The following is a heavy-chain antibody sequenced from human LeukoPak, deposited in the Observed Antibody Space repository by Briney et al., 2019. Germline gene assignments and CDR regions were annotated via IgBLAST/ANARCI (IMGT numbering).Heavy chain of an antibody. CDR3: ARRTGVGAMDY. D-gene: IGHD1-26*01. J-gene: IGHJ4*02. Sequence: PSKTLSLTCTVSGGSISSSDYYWGWIRQPPGKGLEWIASIYYSGSTYYNPSLKSRVTISVDTSKNQFSLKLSSVTATDTAVYYCARRTGVGAMDYWGQGTLVTVSS. CDR1: GGSISSSDYY. CDR2: IYYSGST. V-gene: IGHV4-39*01.